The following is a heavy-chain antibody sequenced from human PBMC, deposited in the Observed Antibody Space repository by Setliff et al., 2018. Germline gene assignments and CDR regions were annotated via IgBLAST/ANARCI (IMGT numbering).Heavy chain of an antibody. J-gene: IGHJ6*03. CDR1: GGTFTNYG. V-gene: IGHV1-46*01. Sequence: ASVKVSCKASGGTFTNYGVSWVRQAPGQGLEWMGIINPSGGYANYAQKFQGRVTMTRDTSTSTAYMELSSLRSEDTAMYYCARGDFYYYFYMDVWGKGTTVTVSS. CDR3: ARGDFYYYFYMDV. CDR2: INPSGGYA.